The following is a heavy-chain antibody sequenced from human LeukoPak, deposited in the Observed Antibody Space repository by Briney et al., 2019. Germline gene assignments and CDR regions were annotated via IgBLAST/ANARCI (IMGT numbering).Heavy chain of an antibody. J-gene: IGHJ4*02. V-gene: IGHV4-34*01. CDR1: GGSFSGYY. CDR3: ARGRRGIVVVPAAIRFDY. Sequence: SETLSLTCAVYGGSFSGYYWSGIRQPPGKGLEWVWEINHSGSTNYNPSLKSRVTISVDTSKNQFSLKLSSVTAADRAVYYCARGRRGIVVVPAAIRFDYWGQGSLVTVSP. D-gene: IGHD2-2*02. CDR2: INHSGST.